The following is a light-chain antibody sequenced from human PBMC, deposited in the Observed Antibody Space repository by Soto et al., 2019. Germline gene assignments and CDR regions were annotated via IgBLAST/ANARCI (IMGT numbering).Light chain of an antibody. CDR2: GAS. CDR1: QSLSIN. J-gene: IGKJ5*01. CDR3: QQYGSSRT. V-gene: IGKV3-20*01. Sequence: EIVITQSPATLSVSPGERATLSCRASQSLSINLAWYQQKPGRAPRLLISGASSRATGIPDRFSGSGSGTDFTLTVSRLEPEDFALYYCQQYGSSRTFGQGTRLEIK.